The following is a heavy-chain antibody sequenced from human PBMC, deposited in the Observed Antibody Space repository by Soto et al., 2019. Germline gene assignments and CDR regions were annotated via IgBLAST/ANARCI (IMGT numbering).Heavy chain of an antibody. CDR3: ARGRPAAVSTLPFLDS. J-gene: IGHJ4*02. D-gene: IGHD3-16*01. CDR2: LWYEGSRT. CDR1: GFSFSTYG. Sequence: QVQLVESGGGVVQPGRSLRLSCAASGFSFSTYGMHWVRQAPGKGLEGGTVLWYEGSRTYYADSVKGRFTISRDTSQNMLYLQMNSLRDEDTAVYYCARGRPAAVSTLPFLDSWGQGTLVTVSS. V-gene: IGHV3-33*01.